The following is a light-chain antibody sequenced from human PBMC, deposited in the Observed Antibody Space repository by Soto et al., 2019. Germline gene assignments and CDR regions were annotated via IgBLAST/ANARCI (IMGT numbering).Light chain of an antibody. CDR1: RLGDKY. Sequence: SYELTQPPSVSVSPGQTASITCSGERLGDKYACWYQQKPGQSPVLVIYQDIKRPSGIPERFSGSNSGNTATLTISGTQAMDEADYYCQAWDSSTYLFGTGTKLTVL. CDR3: QAWDSSTYL. CDR2: QDI. V-gene: IGLV3-1*01. J-gene: IGLJ1*01.